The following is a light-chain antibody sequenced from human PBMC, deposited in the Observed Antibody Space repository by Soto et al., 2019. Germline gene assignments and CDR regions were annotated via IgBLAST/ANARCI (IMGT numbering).Light chain of an antibody. Sequence: SPGTLSLSPGERATLSCRASQSVSSSYLAWYQQKPGQAPRLLIYGASSRATGIPDRFSGSGSGTDFTLTISRLEPVDFAVYYCQHYVGFVPWTFGQGTRL. V-gene: IGKV3-20*01. CDR3: QHYVGFVPWT. J-gene: IGKJ5*01. CDR1: QSVSSSY. CDR2: GAS.